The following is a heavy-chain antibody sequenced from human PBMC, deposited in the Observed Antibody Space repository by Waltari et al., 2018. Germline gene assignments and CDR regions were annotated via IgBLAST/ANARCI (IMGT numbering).Heavy chain of an antibody. CDR2: IIPIFGTA. CDR1: GCTFSSYA. V-gene: IGHV1-69*12. Sequence: QVQLVQSGAEVTKPGSSVTVSCQASGCTFSSYANSWVRQAPGQGLEWMGGIIPIFGTANYAQKFQGRVTITADESTSTAYMELSSLRSEDTAVYYCARDLEGRWLQLNAFDIWGQGTMVTVSS. CDR3: ARDLEGRWLQLNAFDI. J-gene: IGHJ3*02. D-gene: IGHD5-12*01.